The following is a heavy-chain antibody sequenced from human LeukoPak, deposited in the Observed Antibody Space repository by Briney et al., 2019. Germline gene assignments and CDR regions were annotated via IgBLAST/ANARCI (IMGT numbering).Heavy chain of an antibody. CDR1: GGSISSGGYS. D-gene: IGHD3-10*01. J-gene: IGHJ5*02. CDR2: IYHSGST. Sequence: SETLSLTCAVSGGSISSGGYSWSWIRQPPGKGLEWTGYIYHSGSTYYNPSLKSRVTISVDRSKNQFSLKLSSVTAADTAVYYCARSSEGSLDWFDPWGQRTLVTVSS. V-gene: IGHV4-30-2*01. CDR3: ARSSEGSLDWFDP.